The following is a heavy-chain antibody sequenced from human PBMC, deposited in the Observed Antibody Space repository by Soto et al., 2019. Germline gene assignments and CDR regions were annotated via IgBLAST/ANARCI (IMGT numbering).Heavy chain of an antibody. V-gene: IGHV4-39*01. J-gene: IGHJ6*03. Sequence: PSETLSLTCTVSGGSSSSSSYYWGWIRQPPGKGLEWIGSIYYSGSTYYNPSLKSRVTISVDTSKNQFSLKLSSVTAADTAVYYCASTPYYDFWSGYSADYYMDVWGKGTTVTVSS. CDR2: IYYSGST. D-gene: IGHD3-3*01. CDR1: GGSSSSSSYY. CDR3: ASTPYYDFWSGYSADYYMDV.